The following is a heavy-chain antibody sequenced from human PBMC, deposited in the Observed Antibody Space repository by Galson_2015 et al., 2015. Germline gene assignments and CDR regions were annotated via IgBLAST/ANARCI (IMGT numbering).Heavy chain of an antibody. Sequence: SLSLGDAASGFTFGSLGMHWVRQAPVKGLGGAPVRSYDGSNNYYADSVKVRFTISRDNSKNTLYLQMNSLRAQDPAVYYCAREHYINYHYYYYYGMNVWGQGTTVTVSS. J-gene: IGHJ6*02. CDR1: GFTFGSLG. V-gene: IGHV3-30*03. D-gene: IGHD4-11*01. CDR2: RSYDGSNN. CDR3: AREHYINYHYYYYYGMNV.